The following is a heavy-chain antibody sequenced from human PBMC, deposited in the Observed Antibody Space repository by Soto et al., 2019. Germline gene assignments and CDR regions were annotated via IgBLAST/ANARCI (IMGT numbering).Heavy chain of an antibody. D-gene: IGHD2-2*01. CDR2: INADGTST. J-gene: IGHJ4*02. V-gene: IGHV3-74*01. Sequence: CLRLSCAASXFTFSNSWMHWVRQVSGKGLEWVSRINADGTSTSYADSVKGRFTISRDNAKNTLYLHVNSLRAEDTAVYYCVKVLARGVGVPRFYFDSWGQGALVTVSS. CDR1: XFTFSNSW. CDR3: VKVLARGVGVPRFYFDS.